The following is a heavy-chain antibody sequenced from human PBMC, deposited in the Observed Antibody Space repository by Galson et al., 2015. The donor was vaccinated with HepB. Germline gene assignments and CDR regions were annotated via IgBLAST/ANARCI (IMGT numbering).Heavy chain of an antibody. V-gene: IGHV1-69*06. D-gene: IGHD5-24*01. CDR2: IFPIFNRA. CDR1: GGTFSTYN. CDR3: AKGGGMATILGRGAFDI. Sequence: SVKVSCKASGGTFSTYNINWVRQAPGQGLEWVGGIFPIFNRASYAQKFQSRVSSTADKSTSTVYMELSSLTSEDTAVYYCAKGGGMATILGRGAFDIWGQGTMVTVSS. J-gene: IGHJ3*02.